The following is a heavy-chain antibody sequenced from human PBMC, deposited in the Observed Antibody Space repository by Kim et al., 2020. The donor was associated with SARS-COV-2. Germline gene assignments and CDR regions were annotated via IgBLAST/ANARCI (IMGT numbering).Heavy chain of an antibody. V-gene: IGHV3-64D*06. CDR2: ISNSGGTT. CDR3: VKARGSGTYSFDY. Sequence: GGSLRLSCSASGFAFSSYAMHWARQAPGKGLEYVSGISNSGGTTYYAASVKGRFTVSRDNSQNTLCLQMSSLRPEDTAVYYCVKARGSGTYSFDYWCQG. D-gene: IGHD1-1*01. CDR1: GFAFSSYA. J-gene: IGHJ4*02.